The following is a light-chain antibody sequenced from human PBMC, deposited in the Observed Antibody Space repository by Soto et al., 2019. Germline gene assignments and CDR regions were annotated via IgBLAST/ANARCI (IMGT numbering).Light chain of an antibody. CDR2: DAS. J-gene: IGKJ5*01. CDR3: QQRSNWPIT. Sequence: EIVLTQSPVTLSLSPGERATLSCRARQSVSSYLAWYQQKPGQAPRLLIYDASNRATGIPARFSGSGSGTEFTLTISSLEPEDFAVYYCQQRSNWPITFGQGTRLEIK. CDR1: QSVSSY. V-gene: IGKV3-11*01.